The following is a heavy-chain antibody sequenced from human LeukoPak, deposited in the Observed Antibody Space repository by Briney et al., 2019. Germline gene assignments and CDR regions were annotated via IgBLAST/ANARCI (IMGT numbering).Heavy chain of an antibody. V-gene: IGHV4-39*01. D-gene: IGHD3-10*01. CDR1: GGSISSSSYY. J-gene: IGHJ6*03. CDR2: IYYSGST. Sequence: SETLSLTCTVSGGSISSSSYYWGWIRQPPGKGLEWIGSIYYSGSTYYNPSLKSRVTISVDTSKNPFSLKLSSVTAADTAVYYCARAYWGSGSYYKVTYYMDVWGKGTTVTVSS. CDR3: ARAYWGSGSYYKVTYYMDV.